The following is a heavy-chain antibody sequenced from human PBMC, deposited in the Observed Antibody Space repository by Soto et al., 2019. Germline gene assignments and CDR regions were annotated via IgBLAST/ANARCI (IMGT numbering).Heavy chain of an antibody. J-gene: IGHJ6*04. V-gene: IGHV3-66*01. Sequence: VQLVESGGDLVQPGGSLRLSCAAYGFSVSSKYRSWVRQAPGKGLEWVSLIQSGGTTYYAGSVKGRFTISRDYSENTLFLQMNSLRVEDTAVYYCTRDDVHFNGDRYYVVPMYIWGKGTSVTVSA. D-gene: IGHD2-8*01. CDR2: IQSGGTT. CDR3: TRDDVHFNGDRYYVVPMYI. CDR1: GFSVSSKY.